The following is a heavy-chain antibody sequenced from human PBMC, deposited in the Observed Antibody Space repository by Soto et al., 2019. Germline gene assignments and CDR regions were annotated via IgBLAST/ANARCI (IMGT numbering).Heavy chain of an antibody. V-gene: IGHV4-31*03. CDR3: ARDHGEYYDSSGSWYYGMDV. CDR2: IYYSGST. CDR1: GGSISSGGYY. J-gene: IGHJ6*02. D-gene: IGHD3-22*01. Sequence: PSETLSLTCTVSGGSISSGGYYWSWIRQHPGKGLEWIGYIYYSGSTYYNPSLKSRVTISVDTSKNQFSLKLSPVTAADTAVYYCARDHGEYYDSSGSWYYGMDVWGQGTTVTSP.